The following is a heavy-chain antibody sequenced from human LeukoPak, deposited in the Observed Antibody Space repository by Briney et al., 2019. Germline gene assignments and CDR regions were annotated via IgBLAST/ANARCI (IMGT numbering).Heavy chain of an antibody. Sequence: ASVKVSCKASGYTFTSYDINWVRQATGQGLEWMGWMNPNSGNTGCAQKFQGRVTMTRNTSISTAYMELSSLRSEDTAVYYCARYPGAYCGGDCYYGMDVWGQGTTVTVSS. V-gene: IGHV1-8*01. D-gene: IGHD2-21*01. J-gene: IGHJ6*02. CDR2: MNPNSGNT. CDR3: ARYPGAYCGGDCYYGMDV. CDR1: GYTFTSYD.